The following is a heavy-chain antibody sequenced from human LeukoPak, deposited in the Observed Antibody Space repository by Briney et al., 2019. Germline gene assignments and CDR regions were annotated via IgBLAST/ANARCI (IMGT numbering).Heavy chain of an antibody. V-gene: IGHV3-23*01. CDR1: GISFPTSG. J-gene: IGHJ5*02. Sequence: GGSLRLSCVTSGISFPTSGFSWVRQGPGKGLEWVSGISGGDGRTYYADSVRGRFTITRDNSKKTVDLQMNSLRADETALYFCAWRWLQPLTSWGQGTLVTVSS. D-gene: IGHD5-24*01. CDR2: ISGGDGRT. CDR3: AWRWLQPLTS.